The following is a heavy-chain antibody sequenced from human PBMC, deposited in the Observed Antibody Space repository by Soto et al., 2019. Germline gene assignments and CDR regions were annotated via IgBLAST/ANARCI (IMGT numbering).Heavy chain of an antibody. CDR3: ARLGGLATISYYFDF. CDR2: IYYRGNA. D-gene: IGHD3-16*01. CDR1: DDSINSDKYY. Sequence: QLQLQESGPGLVKPSETLSLTCSVADDSINSDKYYWGWIRQPPGKGLEWIGSIYYRGNAYYNPSLQTRVTISLGKSRSQFSLKLNYVTAADSAVYFCARLGGLATISYYFDFWGPGALVTVSS. J-gene: IGHJ4*02. V-gene: IGHV4-39*01.